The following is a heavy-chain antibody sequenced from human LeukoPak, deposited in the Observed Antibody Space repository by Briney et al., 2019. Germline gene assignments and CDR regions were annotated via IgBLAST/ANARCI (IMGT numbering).Heavy chain of an antibody. J-gene: IGHJ5*02. V-gene: IGHV1-69*05. CDR2: IIPIFGTA. Sequence: SVKVSCKASGGTFSSYAISWVRQAPGQGLEWMGGIIPIFGTANYAQKFQGRATITTDESTSTAYMELSSLRSEDTAVYYCARDGDTRNWFDPWGQGTLVTVSS. CDR3: ARDGDTRNWFDP. D-gene: IGHD2-21*02. CDR1: GGTFSSYA.